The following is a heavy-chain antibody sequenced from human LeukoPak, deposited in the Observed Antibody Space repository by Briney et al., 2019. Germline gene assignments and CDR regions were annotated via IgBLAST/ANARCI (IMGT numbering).Heavy chain of an antibody. Sequence: GGSLRLSCAASGFTFSSYSMNWVRQAPGKGLEWVSSISSSSSYIYYADSVEGRFTISRDNAKNSLYLQMNSLRAEDTAVYYCARDSGGEGALDYWGQGTLVTVSS. CDR1: GFTFSSYS. CDR3: ARDSGGEGALDY. D-gene: IGHD1-26*01. J-gene: IGHJ4*02. CDR2: ISSSSSYI. V-gene: IGHV3-21*01.